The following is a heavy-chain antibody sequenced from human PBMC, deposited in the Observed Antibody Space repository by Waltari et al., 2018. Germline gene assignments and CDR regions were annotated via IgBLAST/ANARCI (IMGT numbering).Heavy chain of an antibody. CDR3: ARDRGDYRYFDY. Sequence: EVQLVESGGGLVQPGGSLRLSCAASGFTFSDHYMDWVRQAPGKGLEWVGRTRNKANSYTTEYVASVKGRFTISRDDSKNSLYLQMNSLKTEDTAVYYCARDRGDYRYFDYWGQGTLVTVSS. J-gene: IGHJ4*02. V-gene: IGHV3-72*01. D-gene: IGHD4-17*01. CDR2: TRNKANSYTT. CDR1: GFTFSDHY.